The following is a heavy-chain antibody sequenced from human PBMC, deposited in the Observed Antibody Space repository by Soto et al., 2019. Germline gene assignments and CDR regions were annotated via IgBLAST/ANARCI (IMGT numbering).Heavy chain of an antibody. CDR1: GFNFNSYT. CDR2: ISSSGYI. Sequence: PGGSLRLSCAASGFNFNSYTINWVRQAPGKRLEWLSSISSSGYIFSTDSVRGRFTISRDNAKNSVYLQINSLRAEDTAVYFCAKDPSLGITIFGVVIEDYYGMDAWGQVTTFTVPS. CDR3: AKDPSLGITIFGVVIEDYYGMDA. J-gene: IGHJ6*02. D-gene: IGHD3-3*01. V-gene: IGHV3-21*01.